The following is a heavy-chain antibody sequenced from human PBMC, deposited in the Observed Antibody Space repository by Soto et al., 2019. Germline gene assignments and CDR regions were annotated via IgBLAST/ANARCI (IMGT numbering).Heavy chain of an antibody. CDR3: ARVPTP. CDR1: GASIINYY. Sequence: SEILSLTCTVSGASIINYYWGWIRQPPGGGLESIGYISHTATTYYNPSLKSRVTISVDRSKNQFSLKLSSVTAADTAVYYCARVPTPWRQGTMVTVS. V-gene: IGHV4-59*12. CDR2: ISHTATT. J-gene: IGHJ3*01.